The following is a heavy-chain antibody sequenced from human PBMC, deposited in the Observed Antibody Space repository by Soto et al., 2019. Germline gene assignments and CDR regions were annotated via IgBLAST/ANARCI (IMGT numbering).Heavy chain of an antibody. D-gene: IGHD6-13*01. CDR2: IYHSGST. CDR3: ARVKLAAAGTLDAFDI. Sequence: TSETLSLTCAVSGGSISSSNWWRWVRQPPGKGLEWIGEIYHSGSTTYNPSLKSRVTISVDKSKNQFSLKLSSLTAADTAVYYCARVKLAAAGTLDAFDIWGQGTMVT. J-gene: IGHJ3*02. V-gene: IGHV4-4*02. CDR1: GGSISSSNW.